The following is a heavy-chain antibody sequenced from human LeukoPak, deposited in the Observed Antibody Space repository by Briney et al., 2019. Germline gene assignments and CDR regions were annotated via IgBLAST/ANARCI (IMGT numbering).Heavy chain of an antibody. V-gene: IGHV3-23*01. CDR2: IRGSGGST. D-gene: IGHD3-10*01. CDR1: GFTFSSCA. J-gene: IGHJ5*02. Sequence: GGPLRLSCAASGFTFSSCAMSWVRQAPGKGLEWVSAIRGSGGSTYYADSVKGRFTISRDNSKNTLYLQMNSLRAEDTAVSYCAKGIRLWFGETSHGFDPWGQGTLVTVSS. CDR3: AKGIRLWFGETSHGFDP.